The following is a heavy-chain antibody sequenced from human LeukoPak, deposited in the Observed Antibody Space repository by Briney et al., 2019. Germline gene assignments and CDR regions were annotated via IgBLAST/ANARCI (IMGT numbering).Heavy chain of an antibody. CDR1: GGTFSSYA. V-gene: IGHV1-69*06. CDR3: ARAITMVRGVIIISAFDI. D-gene: IGHD3-10*01. Sequence: SVKVSCKASGGTFSSYAISWVRQAPGQGLEWMGGIIPIFGTANYAQKFQGRVTITADKSTSTAYMELSSLRSEDTAVYYCARAITMVRGVIIISAFDIWGQGTVVTVSS. CDR2: IIPIFGTA. J-gene: IGHJ3*02.